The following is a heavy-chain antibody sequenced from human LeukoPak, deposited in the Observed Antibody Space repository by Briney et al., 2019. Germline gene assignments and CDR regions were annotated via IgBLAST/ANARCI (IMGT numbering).Heavy chain of an antibody. CDR2: ISDSGDRT. D-gene: IGHD2-2*01. J-gene: IGHJ4*02. Sequence: GGSLRLSCAVSGCTFSSNGTNWVRQAPGKGLEWVSAISDSGDRTYYADSVKGRFTISRDNSKNTLYLQMNSLRAEDTAVYYCAKEVCTSTSCYHFDYWGQGTLVTVSS. CDR3: AKEVCTSTSCYHFDY. V-gene: IGHV3-23*01. CDR1: GCTFSSNG.